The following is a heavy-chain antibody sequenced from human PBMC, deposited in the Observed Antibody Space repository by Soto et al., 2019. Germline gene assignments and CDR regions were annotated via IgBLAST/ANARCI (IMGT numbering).Heavy chain of an antibody. CDR1: GFTFSNAW. V-gene: IGHV3-15*01. CDR3: TTDFLVLPAATYYYYYGMDV. J-gene: IGHJ6*02. D-gene: IGHD2-2*01. Sequence: EVQLVESGGGLVKPGGSLRLSCAASGFTFSNAWMSWVRQAPGKGLEWVGRIKSKTDGGTTDYAAPVNGRFTISRDDSKTTRYQQMNSLKPEDTAVYYCTTDFLVLPAATYYYYYGMDVWGQGTTVTVSS. CDR2: IKSKTDGGTT.